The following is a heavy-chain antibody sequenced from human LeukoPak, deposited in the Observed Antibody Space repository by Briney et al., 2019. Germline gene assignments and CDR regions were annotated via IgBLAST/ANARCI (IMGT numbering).Heavy chain of an antibody. CDR1: GFSFSSYE. D-gene: IGHD2-15*01. Sequence: PGGSLRLSCAASGFSFSSYEMSWVRQAPGRGLEWVSYISSRGDTIYYADSVKGRFTISRDNAKSSVYLQMDSLRADDTAVYYCAREERGSYCSGGNCYSNYWGQGTLVSVSS. CDR2: ISSRGDTI. V-gene: IGHV3-48*03. J-gene: IGHJ4*02. CDR3: AREERGSYCSGGNCYSNY.